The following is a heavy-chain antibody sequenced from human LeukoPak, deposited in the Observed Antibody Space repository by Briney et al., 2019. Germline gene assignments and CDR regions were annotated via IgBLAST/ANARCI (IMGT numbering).Heavy chain of an antibody. CDR2: INPNSGGT. D-gene: IGHD3-22*01. J-gene: IGHJ3*02. CDR3: ARDQSPGNDYPYYYDSSGYYYGEAFDI. V-gene: IGHV1-2*02. CDR1: GYTFTGYY. Sequence: WASVKVSCKASGYTFTGYYMHWVRQAPGQGLEWMGWINPNSGGTNYAQKFQGRVTMTRDTSISTAYMELSRLRSDDTAVYYCARDQSPGNDYPYYYDSSGYYYGEAFDIWGQGTMVTVSS.